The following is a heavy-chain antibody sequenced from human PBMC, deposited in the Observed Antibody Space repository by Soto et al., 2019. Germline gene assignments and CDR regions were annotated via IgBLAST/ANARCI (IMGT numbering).Heavy chain of an antibody. V-gene: IGHV4-59*01. CDR1: GGSISNYY. J-gene: IGHJ6*02. CDR3: ARAGSSSTAYYYGMDV. Sequence: SETLSLTCTVSGGSISNYYWSRIRQPPGKGLEWIGFLYNSGSTKYNPSLKSRVTISVDTSKNQFSLKLTSVTAADTAVYFCARAGSSSTAYYYGMDVWGQGTTVTVSS. CDR2: LYNSGST. D-gene: IGHD6-6*01.